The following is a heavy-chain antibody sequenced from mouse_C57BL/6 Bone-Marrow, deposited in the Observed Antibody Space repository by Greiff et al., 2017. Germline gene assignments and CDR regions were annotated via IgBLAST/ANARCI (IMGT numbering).Heavy chain of an antibody. CDR3: ARGGDFDY. J-gene: IGHJ2*01. Sequence: EVKLVESGGGLVKPGGSLKLSCAASGFTFSSYAMSWVRQTPEKRLEWVATISAGGSYTYYPDNVKGRFTISRDNAKNNLYLQMSHLKSEDTALYYCARGGDFDYWGQGTTLTVSS. CDR1: GFTFSSYA. CDR2: ISAGGSYT. V-gene: IGHV5-4*03.